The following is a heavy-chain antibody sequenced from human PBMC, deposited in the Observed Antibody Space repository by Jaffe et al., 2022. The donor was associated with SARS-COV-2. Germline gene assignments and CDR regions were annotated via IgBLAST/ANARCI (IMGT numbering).Heavy chain of an antibody. CDR2: IYTSGST. Sequence: QVQLQESGPGLVKPSQTLSLTCTVSGGSISSGSYYWSWIRQPAGKGLEWIGRIYTSGSTNYNPSLKSRVTISVDTSKNQFSLKLSSVTAADTAVYYCAREHSSSWYNGLSGWFDPWGQGTLVTVSS. CDR3: AREHSSSWYNGLSGWFDP. V-gene: IGHV4-61*02. D-gene: IGHD6-13*01. J-gene: IGHJ5*02. CDR1: GGSISSGSYY.